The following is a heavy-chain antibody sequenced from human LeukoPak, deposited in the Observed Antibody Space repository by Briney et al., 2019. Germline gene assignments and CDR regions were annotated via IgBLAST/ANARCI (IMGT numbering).Heavy chain of an antibody. CDR1: GFTFSDCY. Sequence: PGGSLRLSCAASGFTFSDCYMSWIRQAPGKGLEWVSYISSSSSYTNYADSVKGRLTISRDNAKNSLYLQMNSLRAEDTAVYYCARATSNWAFDYWGQGTLVTVSS. CDR2: ISSSSSYT. CDR3: ARATSNWAFDY. V-gene: IGHV3-11*06. D-gene: IGHD7-27*01. J-gene: IGHJ4*02.